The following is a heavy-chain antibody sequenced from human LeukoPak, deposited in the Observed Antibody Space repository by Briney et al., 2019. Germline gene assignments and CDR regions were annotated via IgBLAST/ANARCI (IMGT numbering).Heavy chain of an antibody. D-gene: IGHD3-22*01. J-gene: IGHJ5*02. Sequence: SETLSLTCAVYSGSFSGYFWSWIRQPPGKGLEWIGYIYYSGSTNYNPSLKSRVTISVDTSKNQFSLKLSSVTAADTAVYYCARDLLSSYYYDSSGYYGGWFDPWGQGTLVTVSS. V-gene: IGHV4-59*01. CDR3: ARDLLSSYYYDSSGYYGGWFDP. CDR1: SGSFSGYF. CDR2: IYYSGST.